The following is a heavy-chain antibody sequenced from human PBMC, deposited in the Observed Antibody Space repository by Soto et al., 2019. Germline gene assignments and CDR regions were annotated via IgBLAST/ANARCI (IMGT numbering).Heavy chain of an antibody. CDR1: GYSFTIYW. CDR3: AGXMFGSAGPYTRYYGMDV. CDR2: IDPSDSYT. V-gene: IGHV5-10-1*01. J-gene: IGHJ6*02. D-gene: IGHD3-10*02. Sequence: VEALKISCKRSGYSFTIYWISWVRQMPGTGLESMGRIDPSDSYTNYSPSFQGHVTISADKSISTAYLQWSSLKPSDTAMYYCAGXMFGSAGPYTRYYGMDVWGQGTTVTVSS.